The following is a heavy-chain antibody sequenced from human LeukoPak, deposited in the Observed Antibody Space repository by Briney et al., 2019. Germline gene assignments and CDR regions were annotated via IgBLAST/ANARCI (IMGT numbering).Heavy chain of an antibody. Sequence: ASVKVSCKASGYTFTSYGISWVRQAPGQGLEWMGWISAYNGNTNYAQKLQGRVTMTTDTSTSTAYMDLRSLRSDDTAVYYCARDGYCSSTSCLVAYYYYYGMDVWGQGTTVTVSS. CDR3: ARDGYCSSTSCLVAYYYYYGMDV. CDR1: GYTFTSYG. D-gene: IGHD2-2*03. CDR2: ISAYNGNT. J-gene: IGHJ6*02. V-gene: IGHV1-18*01.